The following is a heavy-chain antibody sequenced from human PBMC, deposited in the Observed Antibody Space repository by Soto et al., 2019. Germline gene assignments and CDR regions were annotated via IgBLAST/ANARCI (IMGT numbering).Heavy chain of an antibody. V-gene: IGHV5-51*01. CDR1: GYSFTSYW. D-gene: IGHD3-3*01. J-gene: IGHJ6*03. CDR2: IYPGDSDT. Sequence: PGETLKISCKGSGYSFTSYWIAWVRQMPGKGLEWMGIIYPGDSDTRYSPSFQGQVTISADKSISTAYLQWSSLKASDTAMYYCARLASQGEWLLGMDVWGKGTTVTVSS. CDR3: ARLASQGEWLLGMDV.